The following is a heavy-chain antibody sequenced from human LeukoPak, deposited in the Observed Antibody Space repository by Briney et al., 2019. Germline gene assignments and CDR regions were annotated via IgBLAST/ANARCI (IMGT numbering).Heavy chain of an antibody. V-gene: IGHV3-23*01. CDR2: ISGSGGST. Sequence: GGSLRLSCAASGFTFSSYAMSWVRQAPGKGLEWVSAISGSGGSTYYAGSVKGRFIIARDNSKNVLYMQMNSLRVEDTAVYYCARKGNGALDIWGQGTMVTVTS. CDR3: ARKGNGALDI. CDR1: GFTFSSYA. J-gene: IGHJ3*02.